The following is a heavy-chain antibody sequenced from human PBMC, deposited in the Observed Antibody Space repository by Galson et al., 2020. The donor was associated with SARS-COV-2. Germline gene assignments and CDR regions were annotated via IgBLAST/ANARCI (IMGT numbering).Heavy chain of an antibody. Sequence: GESLKISCAASGFTFSSYAMNWVRQAPGKGLEWVSAISGSGGSTYYADSVKGRFTISRDNSKNTLYLQMNSLRAEDTAVYYCAIKEGYYYYGMDVWCQGTTVTVSS. CDR3: AIKEGYYYYGMDV. V-gene: IGHV3-23*01. CDR1: GFTFSSYA. CDR2: ISGSGGST. J-gene: IGHJ6*02.